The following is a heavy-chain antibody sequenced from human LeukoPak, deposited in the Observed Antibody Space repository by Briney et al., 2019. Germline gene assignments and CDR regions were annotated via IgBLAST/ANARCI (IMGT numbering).Heavy chain of an antibody. J-gene: IGHJ4*02. CDR3: ARDRYGGVDY. D-gene: IGHD4-23*01. CDR1: GFTFGDHY. CDR2: IRNKAASYTT. V-gene: IGHV3-72*01. Sequence: PGGSLRLSCAASGFTFGDHYLAWVRQAPGKGLEWAGLIRNKAASYTTEYAASVKGRFTISRDDSKNSVYLQLNSLKTEDTAVYYCARDRYGGVDYWGQGTLVTVSS.